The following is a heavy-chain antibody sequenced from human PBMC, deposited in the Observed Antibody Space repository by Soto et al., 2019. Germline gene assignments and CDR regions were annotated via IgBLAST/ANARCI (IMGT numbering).Heavy chain of an antibody. V-gene: IGHV1-69*12. CDR2: IIPIFGTA. CDR3: ARHIAVAENYYYYGMDV. Sequence: QVQLVQSGAEVKKPGSSVKVSCKASGGTFSSYAISWVRQAPGQGLEWMGGIIPIFGTANYAQKFQGRVTITADESTSTADRELSSLRSEDTAVYYCARHIAVAENYYYYGMDVWGQGTTVTVSS. CDR1: GGTFSSYA. J-gene: IGHJ6*02. D-gene: IGHD6-19*01.